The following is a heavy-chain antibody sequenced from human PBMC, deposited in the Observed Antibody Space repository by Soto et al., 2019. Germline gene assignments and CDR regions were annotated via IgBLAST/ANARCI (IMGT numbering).Heavy chain of an antibody. Sequence: SETLSLTCTVSGGSISSYYWSWIRQPPGKGLEWIGYIYYSGSTNYNPSLKSRVTISVDTSKNQFSLKLSSVTAADTAVYYCARDRNTCSGGSCYDIGLSWFDPWGQGTLVTVSS. V-gene: IGHV4-59*01. CDR1: GGSISSYY. D-gene: IGHD2-15*01. CDR3: ARDRNTCSGGSCYDIGLSWFDP. J-gene: IGHJ5*02. CDR2: IYYSGST.